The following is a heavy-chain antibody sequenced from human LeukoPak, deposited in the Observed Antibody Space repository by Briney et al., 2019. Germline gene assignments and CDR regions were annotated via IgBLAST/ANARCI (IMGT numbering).Heavy chain of an antibody. Sequence: GSLRLSCAASGFTFSSYAMSWVRQAPGKGLEWVSAISGSGGSTYYADSVKGRFTISRDNSKNTLYLQMNSLRAEDTAVYYCAKDRLEITIFGVVQGPDAFDIWGQGTMVTVSS. CDR3: AKDRLEITIFGVVQGPDAFDI. D-gene: IGHD3-3*01. J-gene: IGHJ3*02. V-gene: IGHV3-23*01. CDR2: ISGSGGST. CDR1: GFTFSSYA.